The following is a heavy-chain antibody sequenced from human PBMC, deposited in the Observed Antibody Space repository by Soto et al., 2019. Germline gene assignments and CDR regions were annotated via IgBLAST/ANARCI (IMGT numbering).Heavy chain of an antibody. V-gene: IGHV4-59*01. D-gene: IGHD5-12*01. CDR2: VYHNGHS. J-gene: IGHJ4*02. Sequence: SETLSLTGSVSGDSFSSYYCNWIRQTPGKGLEWIGYVYHNGHSNQNPSLKSRATISIDTSRNQFSLRLYSVTAADTAFYYCAGGKSNNGYNFFDYWGQGALVTVSS. CDR1: GDSFSSYY. CDR3: AGGKSNNGYNFFDY.